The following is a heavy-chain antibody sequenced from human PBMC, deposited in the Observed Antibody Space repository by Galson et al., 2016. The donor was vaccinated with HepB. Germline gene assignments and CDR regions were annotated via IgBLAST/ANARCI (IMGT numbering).Heavy chain of an antibody. J-gene: IGHJ4*02. CDR1: EFSFSSYA. Sequence: SLRLSCAASEFSFSSYAMHRVRQAPGKGLEWVAVISDDGTNNFYGDAVKGRFTISRDNSRNTLYLQMNRVRPEDTGVYYCARDRQWLVTFDYWGLGTLVTVSS. CDR2: ISDDGTNN. CDR3: ARDRQWLVTFDY. D-gene: IGHD6-19*01. V-gene: IGHV3-30*03.